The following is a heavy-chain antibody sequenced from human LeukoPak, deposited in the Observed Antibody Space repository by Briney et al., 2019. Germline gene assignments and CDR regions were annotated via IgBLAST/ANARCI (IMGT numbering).Heavy chain of an antibody. J-gene: IGHJ4*02. V-gene: IGHV3-48*03. Sequence: PGGSLRLSCAASGFTFSIYEMNWVRQAPGKGLERVSYISSSGSTIYYADSVKGRFTISRDNAKNSLYLQMNSLRAEDTAVYYCARTQYYYGSGSPDYWGQGTLVTVSS. D-gene: IGHD3-10*01. CDR1: GFTFSIYE. CDR3: ARTQYYYGSGSPDY. CDR2: ISSSGSTI.